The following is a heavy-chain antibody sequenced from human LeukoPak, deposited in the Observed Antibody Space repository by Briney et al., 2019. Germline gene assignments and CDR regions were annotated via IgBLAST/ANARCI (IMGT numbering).Heavy chain of an antibody. CDR2: INHSGST. J-gene: IGHJ4*02. CDR3: ARAAGRESSGWFLDY. D-gene: IGHD6-19*01. CDR1: GGSFSGYY. V-gene: IGHV4-34*01. Sequence: SETLSLTCAVYGGSFSGYYWSWIRQPPGKGLEWNGEINHSGSTNYNPSLKSRVTISVDTSKNQFSLKLSSVTAADTAVYYCARAAGRESSGWFLDYWGQGTLVTVSS.